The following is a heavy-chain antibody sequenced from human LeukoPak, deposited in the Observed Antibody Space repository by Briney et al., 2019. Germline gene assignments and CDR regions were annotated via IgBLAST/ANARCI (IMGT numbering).Heavy chain of an antibody. CDR2: ITGNIRYI. CDR3: ARSVQGTYGMDV. V-gene: IGHV3-21*01. Sequence: PGGSLRLSCAASGFNFNAYTMNWVRQAPGKGLEWVSSITGNIRYINYADSVKGRFTISRDNAKNSLYLQMNSLRDDDTAVYYCARSVQGTYGMDVWGQGTTVTVSS. D-gene: IGHD3-10*01. CDR1: GFNFNAYT. J-gene: IGHJ6*02.